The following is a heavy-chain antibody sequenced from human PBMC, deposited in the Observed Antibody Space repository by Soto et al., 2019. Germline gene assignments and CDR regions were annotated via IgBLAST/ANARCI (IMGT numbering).Heavy chain of an antibody. CDR1: GITISNDP. D-gene: IGHD3-22*01. V-gene: IGHV3-23*01. Sequence: GVSLRLSCAASGITISNDPMSWVRQAPGKGLDWVSGISGSGDRTYYADSAKGRFTISKDISKNSLSLQLDSLGVEDTAVYFCVKDDGGYPSTAPHWGQGTLVTVS. CDR3: VKDDGGYPSTAPH. J-gene: IGHJ4*02. CDR2: ISGSGDRT.